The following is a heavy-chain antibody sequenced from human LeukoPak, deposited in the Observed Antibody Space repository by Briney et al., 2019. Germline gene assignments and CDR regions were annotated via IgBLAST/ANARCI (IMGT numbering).Heavy chain of an antibody. CDR2: IRTKGYSYAT. J-gene: IGHJ4*02. V-gene: IGHV3-73*01. D-gene: IGHD3-16*01. CDR3: VRDYVWGTSEPDY. Sequence: GGSLRLSCAASGFTFSGSAMHWVRQASGKGLEWIGRIRTKGYSYATAYAASLKGRFTISRDDSKNTAYLQMNSLRDEDTAIYYCVRDYVWGTSEPDYWGQGTLVTVSS. CDR1: GFTFSGSA.